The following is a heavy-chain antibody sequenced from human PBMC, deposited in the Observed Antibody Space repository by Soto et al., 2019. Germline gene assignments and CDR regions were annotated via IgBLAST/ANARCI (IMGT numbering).Heavy chain of an antibody. J-gene: IGHJ4*02. CDR2: IKQDGSKK. Sequence: GGSLRLSCVASGFTFSNFWMSWVRQAPGKGLEWVANIKQDGSKKYYVDSVKGLFTISRDNAKNSLYLQMDSLRAEDTAVYYCARGTCSSATCYAIYFDSWGQGTLVTVSS. CDR3: ARGTCSSATCYAIYFDS. D-gene: IGHD2-2*01. CDR1: GFTFSNFW. V-gene: IGHV3-7*01.